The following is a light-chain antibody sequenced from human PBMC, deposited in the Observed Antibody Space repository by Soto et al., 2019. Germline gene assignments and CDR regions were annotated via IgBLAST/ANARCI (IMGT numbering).Light chain of an antibody. CDR2: KAS. J-gene: IGKJ3*01. CDR1: QTISSW. V-gene: IGKV1-5*03. CDR3: QQYDNLLFT. Sequence: DIQMTQSPSTLSGSVGDRVTITCRASQTISSWLAWYQQRPGKAPKLLIYKASTLKSGVPSRFSGSGSGTEFTLTISSLQPDDFATYYCQQYDNLLFTFGPGTKVDIK.